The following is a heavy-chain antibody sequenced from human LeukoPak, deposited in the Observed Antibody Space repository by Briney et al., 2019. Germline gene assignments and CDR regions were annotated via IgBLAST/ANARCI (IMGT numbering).Heavy chain of an antibody. V-gene: IGHV3-30*14. Sequence: GRSLRLSCAASGFTFRTDTLHWVRQAPGKGLEWVAIISSDGTDKYYADSVKGRFTISRDNSKNTLYLQMNSLRAEDTAVYYCASRILWGQGTMVTVSS. CDR1: GFTFRTDT. CDR3: ASRIL. J-gene: IGHJ3*01. D-gene: IGHD2-21*01. CDR2: ISSDGTDK.